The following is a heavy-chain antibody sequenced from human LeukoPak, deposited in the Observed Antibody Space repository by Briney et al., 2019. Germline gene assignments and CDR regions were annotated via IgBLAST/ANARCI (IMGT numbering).Heavy chain of an antibody. CDR2: IRSKAYGGTT. V-gene: IGHV3-49*03. CDR3: TRVAASYGSGSYLLNLDY. CDR1: GFTFGDYA. Sequence: GGSLRLSCTASGFTFGDYAMSWFRQAPGKGLEWVGFIRSKAYGGTTEYAASVKGRSTISRDDSKSIAYLQMNSLKTEDTAVYYCTRVAASYGSGSYLLNLDYWGQGTLVTVSS. J-gene: IGHJ4*02. D-gene: IGHD3-10*01.